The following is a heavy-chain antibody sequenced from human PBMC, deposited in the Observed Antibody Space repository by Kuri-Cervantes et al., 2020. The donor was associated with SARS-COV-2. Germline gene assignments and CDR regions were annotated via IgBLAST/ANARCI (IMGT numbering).Heavy chain of an antibody. CDR2: ISAYNGNT. J-gene: IGHJ4*02. CDR1: GYTFTRYG. CDR3: ARSRGESSTWYYFDY. V-gene: IGHV1-18*01. Sequence: ASVKVSCKASGYTFTRYGITWVRQAPGQGLEWMGWISAYNGNTNYAQKLQGRVTMTTDTSTSTAYMELRSLRSDDTAVYYCARSRGESSTWYYFDYWGQGTLVTSPQ. D-gene: IGHD6-13*01.